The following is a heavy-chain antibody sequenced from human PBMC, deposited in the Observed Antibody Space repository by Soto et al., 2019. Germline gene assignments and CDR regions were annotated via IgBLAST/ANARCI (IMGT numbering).Heavy chain of an antibody. CDR1: GGSISSGDYY. CDR3: ARELFGRSVWFDP. V-gene: IGHV4-30-4*02. J-gene: IGHJ5*02. D-gene: IGHD3-10*01. CDR2: IYYSGST. Sequence: SETLSLTCTVSGGSISSGDYYWSWIRQPPGKGLEWIGYIYYSGSTYYNPSLKSRVTISVDTSKNQFSLKLSSVTAADTAVYYCARELFGRSVWFDPWGQGTLVTVS.